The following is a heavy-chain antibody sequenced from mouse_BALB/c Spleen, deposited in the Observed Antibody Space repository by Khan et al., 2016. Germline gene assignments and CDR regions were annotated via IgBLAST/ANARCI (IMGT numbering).Heavy chain of an antibody. J-gene: IGHJ1*01. CDR3: MRYDGYYWYFDV. V-gene: IGHV11-2*01. CDR1: GFTFSGFW. D-gene: IGHD2-3*01. Sequence: VQLLETGGGLVQPGGSRGLSCEGSGFTFSGFWMSWVRQTPGKTLEWIGDINSDGSAINYEPSIKDRFTIFRDNDKSTLYLQMSNVRSEDTATYFCMRYDGYYWYFDVWGAGTTVTVSS. CDR2: INSDGSAI.